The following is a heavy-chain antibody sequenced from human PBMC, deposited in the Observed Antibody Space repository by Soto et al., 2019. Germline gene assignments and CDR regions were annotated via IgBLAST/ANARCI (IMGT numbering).Heavy chain of an antibody. CDR3: ATTTIHQWGSGPVDY. J-gene: IGHJ4*02. CDR2: FSATSENT. Sequence: EVQLLESGGGLVQPGGSLRLSCVGSGFFFSSYRMTWVRQAPGKGLEWVSGFSATSENTYYADSVRGRFTISRDNSTNTQMMRMSSLTAEDAAMYYGATTTIHQWGSGPVDYWGQGIMVIVSS. D-gene: IGHD6-25*01. V-gene: IGHV3-23*01. CDR1: GFFFSSYR.